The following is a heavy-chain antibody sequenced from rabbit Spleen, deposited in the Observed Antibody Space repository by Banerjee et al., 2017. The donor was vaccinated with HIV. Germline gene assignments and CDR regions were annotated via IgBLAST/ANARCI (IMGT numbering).Heavy chain of an antibody. V-gene: IGHV1S45*01. Sequence: QEQLVESGGGLVQPEGSLTLTCKASGLDFSSSYWICWVRQAPGKGPEWIACIDVVKSGASYYASWAKGRFTISKTSSTTVTLQMTSLTAADTATYFCARDSAGREDFNLWGQGTLVTVS. D-gene: IGHD4-2*01. CDR1: GLDFSSSYW. CDR2: IDVVKSGAS. J-gene: IGHJ4*01. CDR3: ARDSAGREDFNL.